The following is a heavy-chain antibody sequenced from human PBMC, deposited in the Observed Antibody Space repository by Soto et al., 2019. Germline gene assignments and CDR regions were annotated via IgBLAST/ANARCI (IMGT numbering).Heavy chain of an antibody. D-gene: IGHD1-20*01. Sequence: QVQLQESGPGLVKPSETLSLTCTVSGGSIGTYYWSWIRQPPGKGLEWIGYIYYSGSTNYNPSLKSRATISLDTSKNQFSLKLSSVTAADTAVYYCARHIRWVNWFDPWGQGTLVTVSS. V-gene: IGHV4-59*08. CDR2: IYYSGST. J-gene: IGHJ5*02. CDR3: ARHIRWVNWFDP. CDR1: GGSIGTYY.